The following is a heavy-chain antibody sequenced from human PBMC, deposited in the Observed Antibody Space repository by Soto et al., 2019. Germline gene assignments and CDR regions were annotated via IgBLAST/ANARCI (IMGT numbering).Heavy chain of an antibody. D-gene: IGHD6-13*01. V-gene: IGHV4-31*03. CDR1: GGSISSGGYY. J-gene: IGHJ4*02. CDR2: IYYSGST. CDR3: ARGIAAAGTFEFPRFDY. Sequence: SETLSLTCTVSGGSISSGGYYWSWIRQHPGKGLEWIGYIYYSGSTYYNPSLKSRVTISVDTSKNQFSLKLSSVTAADTAVYYCARGIAAAGTFEFPRFDYWGQGTLV.